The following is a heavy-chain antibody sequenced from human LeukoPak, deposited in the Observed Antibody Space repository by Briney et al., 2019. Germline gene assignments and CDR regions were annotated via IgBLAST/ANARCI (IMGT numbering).Heavy chain of an antibody. D-gene: IGHD3-22*01. CDR2: IYHSGST. V-gene: IGHV4-4*02. J-gene: IGHJ4*02. Sequence: PSETLSLTCAVSGGFISSSNWWSWVRQPPGKGLEWIGEIYHSGSTNYNPSLKSRVTISVDKSKNQFSLKLSSVTAADTAVYYCARIYDSSGYLLDYWGQGTLVTVSS. CDR3: ARIYDSSGYLLDY. CDR1: GGFISSSNW.